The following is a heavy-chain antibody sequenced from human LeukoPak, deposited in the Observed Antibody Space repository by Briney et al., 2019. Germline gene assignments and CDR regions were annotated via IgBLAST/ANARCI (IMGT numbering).Heavy chain of an antibody. CDR3: ARVIFGVVIIPYFDS. CDR1: GFTFSSYG. V-gene: IGHV3-30*02. J-gene: IGHJ4*01. D-gene: IGHD3-3*01. Sequence: GGSLRLSCAASGFTFSSYGMHWVRQAPGKGLEWVAFIRCDGSNKYYADSVKGRFTISRDNSKNTLYLQMNSLRAEDTAVYYCARVIFGVVIIPYFDSWGHGILVTVSS. CDR2: IRCDGSNK.